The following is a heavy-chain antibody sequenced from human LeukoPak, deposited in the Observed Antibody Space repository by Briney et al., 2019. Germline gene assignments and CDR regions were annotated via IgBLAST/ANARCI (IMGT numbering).Heavy chain of an antibody. V-gene: IGHV1-69*13. CDR2: IIPIFGTA. D-gene: IGHD1-26*01. J-gene: IGHJ4*02. Sequence: ASVKASCKASGGTFSSYAISWVRQAPGQGLEWMGGIIPIFGTANYAQKFQGRVTITADESTSTAYMELSSLRSEDTAVYYCARGASGSYLFDYWGQGTLVTVSS. CDR1: GGTFSSYA. CDR3: ARGASGSYLFDY.